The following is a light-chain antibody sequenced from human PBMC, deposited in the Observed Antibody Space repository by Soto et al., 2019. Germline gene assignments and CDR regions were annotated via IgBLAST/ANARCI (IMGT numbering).Light chain of an antibody. J-gene: IGKJ4*01. V-gene: IGKV2-28*01. Sequence: DIVMTQSPLSLPVTPGEPASIFCRSSETLLYSTGYLYLDWYLKKPGQPPQLLIFLGSNRASGVPYRCSGSGSGTDFTLRIIRVETEDVGFYYCSQTLRIPRTFGGGTKVELK. CDR1: ETLLYSTGYLY. CDR3: SQTLRIPRT. CDR2: LGS.